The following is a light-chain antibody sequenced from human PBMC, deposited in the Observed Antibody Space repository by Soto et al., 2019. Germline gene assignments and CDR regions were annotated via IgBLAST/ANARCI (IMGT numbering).Light chain of an antibody. V-gene: IGKV2-28*01. Sequence: EIVMTQSPPSLTVTPGEPASISCSSSQRLLHSNGNIFLDWYLQKPGQSPQLLIYLGFNRASGVPDRVSGRAAGTDFTLKISRVEAEDAGVYYCMQALQTPYTFGQGTKLEIK. J-gene: IGKJ2*01. CDR2: LGF. CDR3: MQALQTPYT. CDR1: QRLLHSNGNIF.